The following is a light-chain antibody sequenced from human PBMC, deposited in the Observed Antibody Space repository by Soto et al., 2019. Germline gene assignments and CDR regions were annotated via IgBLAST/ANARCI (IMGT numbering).Light chain of an antibody. CDR1: QTITNW. Sequence: DIQMTQSPSILSASVGDRVTITCRSSQTITNWLAWYQQKPGKAPRLLIYDASSLESWVPSRFSGSGSGTDFTLTISSLQPEDFATYYCQQSYSTPRTFGQGTKVDI. CDR2: DAS. J-gene: IGKJ1*01. V-gene: IGKV1-5*01. CDR3: QQSYSTPRT.